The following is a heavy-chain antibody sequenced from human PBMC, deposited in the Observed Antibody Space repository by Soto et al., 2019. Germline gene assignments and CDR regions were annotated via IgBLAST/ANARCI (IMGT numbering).Heavy chain of an antibody. CDR2: IIPILGIA. Sequence: QVQLVQSGAEVKKPGSSVKVSCKASGGTFSSYTISWVRQAPGQGLEWMGRIIPILGIANYAQKFRGRVTITADKSTSTDYMELSSLRSEDTAVYYCEGSGSYYNDAFDIWGQGTMVTVSS. CDR3: EGSGSYYNDAFDI. V-gene: IGHV1-69*02. D-gene: IGHD3-10*01. J-gene: IGHJ3*02. CDR1: GGTFSSYT.